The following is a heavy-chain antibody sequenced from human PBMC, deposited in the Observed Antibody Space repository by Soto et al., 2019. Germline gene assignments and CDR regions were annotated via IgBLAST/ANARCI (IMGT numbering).Heavy chain of an antibody. V-gene: IGHV3-11*04. J-gene: IGHJ6*03. CDR2: ISSSGSTI. D-gene: IGHD6-6*01. CDR3: ARDPSIAARPSNYYYYYYMDV. CDR1: GFTFSDYY. Sequence: PGGSLRLSCAASGFTFSDYYMSWIRQAPGKGLEWVSYISSSGSTIYYADSVKGRFTISRDNAKNTLYLQMNSLRAEDTAVYYCARDPSIAARPSNYYYYYYMDVWGNGTTVTVSS.